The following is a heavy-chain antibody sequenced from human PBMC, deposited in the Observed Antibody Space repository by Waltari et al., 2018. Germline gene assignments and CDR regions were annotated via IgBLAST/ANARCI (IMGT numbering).Heavy chain of an antibody. J-gene: IGHJ4*02. D-gene: IGHD2-15*01. Sequence: QVQLQESGPGLVKPSETLSLTCTVSGGSISSYYWSWIRQPPGKGLEWIGYIYYSGSTNYNPSLKSRVTISVDTSKNQFSLKLSSVTAADTAVYYCARESSRGVDYWGQGTLVTVSS. CDR1: GGSISSYY. CDR3: ARESSRGVDY. CDR2: IYYSGST. V-gene: IGHV4-59*01.